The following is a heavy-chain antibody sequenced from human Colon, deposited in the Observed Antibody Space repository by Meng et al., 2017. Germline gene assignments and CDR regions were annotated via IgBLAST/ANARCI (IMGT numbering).Heavy chain of an antibody. CDR2: ISGYNGNT. J-gene: IGHJ4*02. Sequence: ASVMVSCKASGYTFTSYGISWVRQAPGQGLEWMGWISGYNGNTQYAQNLQDRVTMTTDTSTSTAYMELRSLRSDDTAVYYCARAAYYDSSGLQSIGYWGQGTLVTVSS. CDR1: GYTFTSYG. V-gene: IGHV1-18*01. CDR3: ARAAYYDSSGLQSIGY. D-gene: IGHD3-22*01.